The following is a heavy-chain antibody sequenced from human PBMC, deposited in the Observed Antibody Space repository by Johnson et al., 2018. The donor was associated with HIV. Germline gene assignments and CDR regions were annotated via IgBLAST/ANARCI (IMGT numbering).Heavy chain of an antibody. Sequence: VQLVESGGGLVQPGGSLRLSCAASGFKFSSYGMSWVRQAPGKGLEWVSGISGSGTNTYYADSVKGRFTISRDNAKNSLYLQMNSLRAEDTAVYYCARSVGYYDSSGYYYVDAFDIWGQGTMVTVSS. CDR2: ISGSGTNT. CDR3: ARSVGYYDSSGYYYVDAFDI. CDR1: GFKFSSYG. D-gene: IGHD3-22*01. V-gene: IGHV3-48*03. J-gene: IGHJ3*02.